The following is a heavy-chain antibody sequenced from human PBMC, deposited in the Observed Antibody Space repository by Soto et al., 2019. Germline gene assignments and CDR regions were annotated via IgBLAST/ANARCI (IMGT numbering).Heavy chain of an antibody. Sequence: QVQLQESGPGLVKPSETLSLTCTVSGGSISSYYWSWIRQPPGKGLEWIGYIYYSGSTHYNPSLKRRVTISVDTTKNQFSLKLSSVTAADTAVYYCARRYGDAFDMWGQGTMVTVSS. D-gene: IGHD4-17*01. CDR2: IYYSGST. CDR3: ARRYGDAFDM. J-gene: IGHJ3*02. V-gene: IGHV4-59*01. CDR1: GGSISSYY.